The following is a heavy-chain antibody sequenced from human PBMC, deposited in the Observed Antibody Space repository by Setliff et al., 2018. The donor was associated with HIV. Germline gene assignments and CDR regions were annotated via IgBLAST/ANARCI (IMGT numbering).Heavy chain of an antibody. D-gene: IGHD1-7*01. J-gene: IGHJ3*02. CDR1: GCTFTSYA. Sequence: ASVKVSCKASGCTFTSYAMHWVRQAPGQRLEWMGWINAGNGNTKYSQKFQGRVTITRDTSASTAYMELSSLRSEDTAVYYCARGIKLGYAFDIWGQGTMVTVSS. V-gene: IGHV1-3*01. CDR3: ARGIKLGYAFDI. CDR2: INAGNGNT.